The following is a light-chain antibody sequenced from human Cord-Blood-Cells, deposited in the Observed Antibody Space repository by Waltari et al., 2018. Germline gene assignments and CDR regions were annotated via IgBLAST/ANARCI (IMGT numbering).Light chain of an antibody. V-gene: IGLV3-19*01. Sequence: SSELTQDPAVSVALGQTVRITCQGDSLRSYYARWYQQKPGQAPVIVIYGKNNRPSGIPDRFSGSSSGNTASLTITGAQAEDEADYYCNSRDSSGNHYVFGTGTKVTVL. CDR1: SLRSYY. CDR2: GKN. CDR3: NSRDSSGNHYV. J-gene: IGLJ1*01.